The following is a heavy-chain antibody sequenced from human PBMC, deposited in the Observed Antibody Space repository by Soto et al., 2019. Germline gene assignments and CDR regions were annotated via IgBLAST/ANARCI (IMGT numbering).Heavy chain of an antibody. J-gene: IGHJ6*03. CDR3: AGSTSHQWYYMDV. Sequence: SETLSLTCTVSGGSISSGGYYWSWIRQHPGKGLEWIGYIYYSGSTYYNPSLKSRVTTSVDTSKNQFSLKLSSVTAEDTAVYYCAGSTSHQWYYMDVWGKGTTVTVS. CDR2: IYYSGST. D-gene: IGHD2-15*01. CDR1: GGSISSGGYY. V-gene: IGHV4-31*03.